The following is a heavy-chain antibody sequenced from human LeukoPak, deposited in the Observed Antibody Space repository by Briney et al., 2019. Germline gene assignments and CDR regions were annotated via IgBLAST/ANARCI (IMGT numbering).Heavy chain of an antibody. V-gene: IGHV4-39*07. CDR3: ARLMNEQGYGSDAFDI. J-gene: IGHJ3*02. CDR1: GGSISSSSYY. Sequence: SSETLSLTCTVSGGSISSSSYYWGWIRQPPGKGLEWIGSIYYSGSTYYNPSLKSRVTISVDTSKNQFSLKLSSVTAADTAVYYCARLMNEQGYGSDAFDIWGQGTMVTVSS. D-gene: IGHD3-10*01. CDR2: IYYSGST.